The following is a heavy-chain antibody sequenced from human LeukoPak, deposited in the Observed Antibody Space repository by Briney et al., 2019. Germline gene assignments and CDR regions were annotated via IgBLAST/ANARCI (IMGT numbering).Heavy chain of an antibody. J-gene: IGHJ3*02. D-gene: IGHD5-18*01. CDR3: ATDEEAVVDTAMVGAFDI. CDR1: GFTFSNAW. Sequence: PGGSLRLSCAASGFTFSNAWMSCVRQAPGKGLEWVGRIKSKTDGGTTDYAAPVKGRFTISRDDSKNTLYLQMNSLKTEDTAVYYCATDEEAVVDTAMVGAFDIWGQGTMVTVSS. CDR2: IKSKTDGGTT. V-gene: IGHV3-15*01.